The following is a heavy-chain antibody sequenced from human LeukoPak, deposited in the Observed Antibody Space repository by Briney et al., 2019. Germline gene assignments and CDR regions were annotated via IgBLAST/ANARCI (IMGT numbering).Heavy chain of an antibody. J-gene: IGHJ6*02. CDR2: IIPILGIA. CDR1: GGTFSSYT. V-gene: IGHV1-69*02. Sequence: ASVKVSCKASGGTFSSYTISWVRQAPGQGLEWMGRIIPILGIANYAQKFQGRVTIAADKSTSTAYMELSSLRSEDTAVYYCARYPWIDDYYYHGMDVWGQGTTVTVSS. D-gene: IGHD2-2*03. CDR3: ARYPWIDDYYYHGMDV.